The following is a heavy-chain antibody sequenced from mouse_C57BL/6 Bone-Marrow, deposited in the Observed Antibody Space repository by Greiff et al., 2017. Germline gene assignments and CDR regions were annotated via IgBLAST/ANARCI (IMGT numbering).Heavy chain of an antibody. CDR2: ISNGGGST. Sequence: EVKLVESGGGLVQPGGSLKLSCAASGFTFSDYYMYWVRQTPEKRLEWVAYISNGGGSTYYPDTVKGRFTISRDNAKNTLYLQMSRLKSEDTAMYYCARQGSNPFAYWGQGTLVTVSA. V-gene: IGHV5-12*01. CDR1: GFTFSDYY. J-gene: IGHJ3*01. D-gene: IGHD2-5*01. CDR3: ARQGSNPFAY.